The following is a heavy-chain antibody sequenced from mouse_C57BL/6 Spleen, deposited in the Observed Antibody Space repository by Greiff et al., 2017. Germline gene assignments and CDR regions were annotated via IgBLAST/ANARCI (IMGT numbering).Heavy chain of an antibody. D-gene: IGHD1-1*01. CDR3: AREGYYYGSTPNYAMDY. Sequence: VQGVESGPELVKPGASVKISCKASGYTFTDYYINWVKQRPGQGLEWIGWIYPGSGNTKYNEKFKGKATLTVDTSSSTAYRQLSSLTSEDSAVYFCAREGYYYGSTPNYAMDYWGQGTSVTVSS. J-gene: IGHJ4*01. CDR2: IYPGSGNT. CDR1: GYTFTDYY. V-gene: IGHV1-84*01.